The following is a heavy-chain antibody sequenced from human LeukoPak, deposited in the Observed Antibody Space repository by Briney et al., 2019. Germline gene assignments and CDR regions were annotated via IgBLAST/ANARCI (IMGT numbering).Heavy chain of an antibody. V-gene: IGHV3-21*01. J-gene: IGHJ6*03. D-gene: IGHD3-3*01. Sequence: GGSLRLSCAASGFTFSSYSMNWVRQAPGKGLEWVSSTSSSSSYIYYADSVKCRFTISRDNAKNSLYLQMNSLRAEDTAVYYCARLDAGGFGVVNPGYYYYYMDVWGKGTTVTVSS. CDR1: GFTFSSYS. CDR2: TSSSSSYI. CDR3: ARLDAGGFGVVNPGYYYYYMDV.